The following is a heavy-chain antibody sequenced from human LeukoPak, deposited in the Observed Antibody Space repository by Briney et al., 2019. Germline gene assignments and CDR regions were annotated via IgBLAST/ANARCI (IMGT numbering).Heavy chain of an antibody. CDR2: ISYDGSNK. J-gene: IGHJ6*02. CDR1: GFTFSSYA. V-gene: IGHV3-30-3*01. Sequence: PGRSLGLSCAASGFTFSSYAMHWVRQAPGKGLEWVAVISYDGSNKYYADSVKGRFTISRDNSKNTLYLQMNSLRAEDTAVYYCARERPVLRFLEWPPLDVWGQGTTVTVSS. CDR3: ARERPVLRFLEWPPLDV. D-gene: IGHD3-3*01.